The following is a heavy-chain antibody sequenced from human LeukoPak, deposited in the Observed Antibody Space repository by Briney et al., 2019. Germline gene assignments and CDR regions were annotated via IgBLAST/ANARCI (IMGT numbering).Heavy chain of an antibody. J-gene: IGHJ6*02. V-gene: IGHV4-4*07. CDR3: ARDFGYGRLRDYGMDV. Sequence: PSETLSLTCTVSGGSISSYYWSWIRQAAGKGLEWIGRIYTGGSTNYNPSLRSRVTMSVDTSKNQFSLKLSSVTAADTAVYYCARDFGYGRLRDYGMDVWGQGTTVTVSS. D-gene: IGHD5-12*01. CDR1: GGSISSYY. CDR2: IYTGGST.